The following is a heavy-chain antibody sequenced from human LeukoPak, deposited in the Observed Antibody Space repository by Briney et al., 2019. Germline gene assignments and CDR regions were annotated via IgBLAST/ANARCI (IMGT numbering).Heavy chain of an antibody. J-gene: IGHJ4*02. V-gene: IGHV1-2*02. D-gene: IGHD2-15*01. Sequence: ASVKVSCNASGSTFIDYYIHWVRPAPGQGLEWMGWINPSSGGTNYAQKFQGRVTMTRDTSISTAYMELSRLTSDDTAVYYCATLGYCSGGSCSQGDYWGQGTLVTVSS. CDR3: ATLGYCSGGSCSQGDY. CDR1: GSTFIDYY. CDR2: INPSSGGT.